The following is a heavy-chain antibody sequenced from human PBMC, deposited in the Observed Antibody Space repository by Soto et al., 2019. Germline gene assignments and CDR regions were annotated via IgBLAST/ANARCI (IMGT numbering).Heavy chain of an antibody. CDR3: DKEGGCNSPDY. J-gene: IGHJ4*02. V-gene: IGHV3-30*18. CDR2: ISYDGSNK. D-gene: IGHD2-21*01. CDR1: GFTFSSYG. Sequence: GGSLRLSCAASGFTFSSYGMHWVRQAPGKGLEWVAVISYDGSNKYYADSVKGRFTISRDNSKNTLYLQMNSLRAEDTAVYYCDKEGGCNSPDYWGQGTLVTVSS.